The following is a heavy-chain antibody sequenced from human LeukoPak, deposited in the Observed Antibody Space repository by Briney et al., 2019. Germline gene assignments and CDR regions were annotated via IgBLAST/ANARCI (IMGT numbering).Heavy chain of an antibody. J-gene: IGHJ6*04. CDR1: GFTFSSYS. D-gene: IGHD6-13*01. Sequence: GGSLRLSCAASGFTFSSYSMNWVRQAPGKGLEWVSSISSSSSYIYYADSVKGRFTISRDNAKNSLYLQMNSLRAEDTAVYYCASKPPGGGSSWYFRWDVWGKGTTVTVSS. CDR3: ASKPPGGGSSWYFRWDV. CDR2: ISSSSSYI. V-gene: IGHV3-21*01.